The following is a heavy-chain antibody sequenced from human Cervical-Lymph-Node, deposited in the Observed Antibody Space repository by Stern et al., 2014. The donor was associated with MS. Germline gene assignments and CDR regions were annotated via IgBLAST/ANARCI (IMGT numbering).Heavy chain of an antibody. J-gene: IGHJ4*02. CDR2: ISYTGTT. Sequence: QVQLQESGPGLVKPSATLSLTCSVSGDSISSSNLYWGWIRQPPGKGLEWIGTISYTGTTHYEPSLKSRVIISVDTSKNDFPLTLNSVTAADTAVYYCARLRKSDWGSISVYFDSWGQGTQVTVSS. D-gene: IGHD7-27*01. CDR1: GDSISSSNLY. CDR3: ARLRKSDWGSISVYFDS. V-gene: IGHV4-39*01.